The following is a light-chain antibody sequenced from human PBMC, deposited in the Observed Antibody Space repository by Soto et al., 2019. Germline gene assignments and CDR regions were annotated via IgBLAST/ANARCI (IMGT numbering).Light chain of an antibody. CDR2: DAV. CDR3: HQCSHSPLT. Sequence: EIVLTQSPGTLSLSPGERATLSCRASQSVTKNFLAWYQHKPGQPHRLLIYDAVNRATGIPYRFSGGGSGTDFTLTISRLEPEDFAVYYCHQCSHSPLTFGQGTKVEIK. V-gene: IGKV3-20*01. CDR1: QSVTKNF. J-gene: IGKJ1*01.